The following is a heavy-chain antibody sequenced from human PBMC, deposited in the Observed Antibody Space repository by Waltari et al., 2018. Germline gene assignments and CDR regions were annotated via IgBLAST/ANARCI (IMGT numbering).Heavy chain of an antibody. D-gene: IGHD3-10*01. V-gene: IGHV1-69-2*01. J-gene: IGHJ4*02. CDR3: ATDRGGSGVGY. Sequence: ELQPVQPGVEVKKPGATVNSSSKVAGYTFTDYHKHWVQQAPGKGLEWMGLVDPEDGETIYAEKSQGRATITADTSTDTAYMGLSSRRSEATAVYCCATDRGGSGVGYWGQGTLVTVSS. CDR2: VDPEDGET. CDR1: GYTFTDYH.